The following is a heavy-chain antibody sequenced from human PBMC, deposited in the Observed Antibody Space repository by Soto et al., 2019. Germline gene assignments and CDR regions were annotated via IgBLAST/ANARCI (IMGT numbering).Heavy chain of an antibody. J-gene: IGHJ3*02. V-gene: IGHV4-39*01. D-gene: IGHD3-22*01. CDR3: ARPYYYDSSGYPRGAFDI. CDR1: GGSISSSSYY. Sequence: SETLSLTCTVSGGSISSSSYYWGWIRQPPGKGLEWIGSIYYSGSTYYTPSLKSRDTISVDTSKNQFSRKLSSVTAADTAVYYCARPYYYDSSGYPRGAFDIWGQGTMVTVSS. CDR2: IYYSGST.